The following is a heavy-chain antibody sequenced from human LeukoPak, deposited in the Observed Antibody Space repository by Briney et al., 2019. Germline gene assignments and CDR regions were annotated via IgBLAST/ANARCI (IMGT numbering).Heavy chain of an antibody. Sequence: GGSLSLSCAASGFSFSDCNIYWVRMPPRQGKGWVWFISSISGYIYYPNSVNDRSTIATDDATNSLFLQMISQGVEDTAVYYCVRDLRRFDTGVITFFDYWGQGTLVTVSS. J-gene: IGHJ4*02. V-gene: IGHV3-21*01. CDR1: GFSFSDCN. D-gene: IGHD7-27*01. CDR2: ISSISGYI. CDR3: VRDLRRFDTGVITFFDY.